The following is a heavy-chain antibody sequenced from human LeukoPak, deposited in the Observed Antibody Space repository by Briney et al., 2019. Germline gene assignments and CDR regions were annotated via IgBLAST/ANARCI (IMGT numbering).Heavy chain of an antibody. CDR1: GFTFDDYA. D-gene: IGHD1-26*01. CDR3: AKAWGSGSYSGIDC. Sequence: SGRSLRLSCAASGFTFDDYAMHWVRQPPGKGLEWVSGISWNSGSIDYADSVKGRFTIYRDNAKNSLYLQMNSLRPEDMALYYCAKAWGSGSYSGIDCWGQGTLVTVSS. V-gene: IGHV3-9*03. CDR2: ISWNSGSI. J-gene: IGHJ4*02.